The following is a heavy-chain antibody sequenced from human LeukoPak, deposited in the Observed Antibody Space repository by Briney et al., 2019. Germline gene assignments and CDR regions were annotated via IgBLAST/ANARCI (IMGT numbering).Heavy chain of an antibody. V-gene: IGHV3-74*01. CDR2: IKSDGSST. CDR1: GFTFSSYW. Sequence: GGSLRLSCAASGFTFSSYWMHWVRQVPGKGLVWVSRIKSDGSSTTYADSVKGRFTVSRDNAKNTLYLQMNSLRAEDTAVYYCARDQTYGDYWYFDLWGRGTLVTVSS. D-gene: IGHD4-17*01. J-gene: IGHJ2*01. CDR3: ARDQTYGDYWYFDL.